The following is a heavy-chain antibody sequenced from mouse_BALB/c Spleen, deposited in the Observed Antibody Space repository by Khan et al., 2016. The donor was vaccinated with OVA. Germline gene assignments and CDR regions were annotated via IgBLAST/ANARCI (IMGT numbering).Heavy chain of an antibody. Sequence: EVKLEESGGGLVQPGGSMKLSCVASGFTFSNYWMNWVRQSPEKGFEWVAEIRLKSNIYATHSAESVRGRFTISRDDSRSSVYLQMNKLGAEDTGIYYCARGWDWYFDVWGAGTTVTVSS. CDR3: ARGWDWYFDV. V-gene: IGHV6-6*02. D-gene: IGHD3-3*01. CDR1: GFTFSNYW. CDR2: IRLKSNIYAT. J-gene: IGHJ1*01.